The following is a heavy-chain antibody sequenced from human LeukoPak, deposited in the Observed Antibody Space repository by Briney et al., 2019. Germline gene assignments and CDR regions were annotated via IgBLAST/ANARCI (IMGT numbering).Heavy chain of an antibody. CDR3: AKEVYGSGSQYAYFDY. D-gene: IGHD3-10*01. J-gene: IGHJ4*02. Sequence: GGSLRLSCAACGFTFSSYGMHGVRQAPGKGLEWVAVISYDGSNKYYADSVKGRFTISRDNSKNTLYLQMNSLRAEDTAVYYCAKEVYGSGSQYAYFDYWGQGTLVTVSS. CDR2: ISYDGSNK. CDR1: GFTFSSYG. V-gene: IGHV3-30*18.